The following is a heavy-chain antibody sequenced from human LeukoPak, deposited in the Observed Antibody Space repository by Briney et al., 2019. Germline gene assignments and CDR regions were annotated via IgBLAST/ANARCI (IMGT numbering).Heavy chain of an antibody. J-gene: IGHJ4*02. D-gene: IGHD6-19*01. CDR1: GYTFTSYD. CDR2: MNPNSGNT. CDR3: ARESSSGWYDGSFDY. Sequence: ASVKVSCKASGYTFTSYDINWVRQATGQGLEWMGWMNPNSGNTGYAQEFQGRVTITRDTSASTAYMELSSLRSEDMAVYYCARESSSGWYDGSFDYWGQGTLVTVSS. V-gene: IGHV1-8*01.